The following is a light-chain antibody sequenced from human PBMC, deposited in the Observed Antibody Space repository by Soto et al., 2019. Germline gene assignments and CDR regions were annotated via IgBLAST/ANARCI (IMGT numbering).Light chain of an antibody. CDR1: SSDVGTYDF. CDR2: DVS. J-gene: IGLJ1*01. Sequence: QSVLTQPRSVSGSPGQSVTISCTGTSSDVGTYDFVSWYQQHPGKAPRLMIFDVSERPSGVPDRFSGSKSGNTASLTISGLQAEDEADYYCCLYAVTFYVFGTGTKVTVI. V-gene: IGLV2-11*01. CDR3: CLYAVTFYV.